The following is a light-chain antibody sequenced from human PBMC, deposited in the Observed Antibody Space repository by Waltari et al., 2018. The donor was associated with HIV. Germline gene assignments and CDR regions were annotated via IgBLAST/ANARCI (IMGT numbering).Light chain of an antibody. CDR1: SGHRSYI. CDR2: LEGSGSY. CDR3: ETWDSNTHKVV. J-gene: IGLJ2*01. Sequence: QPVLTQSSSASASLGSSVKLTCTLSSGHRSYIIAWHQQQPGKAPRYLMKLEGSGSYNKGSGIPYRFSGSSSGDDRYLTSSNLQSEDEADYYCETWDSNTHKVVFGGGTKLTVL. V-gene: IGLV4-60*03.